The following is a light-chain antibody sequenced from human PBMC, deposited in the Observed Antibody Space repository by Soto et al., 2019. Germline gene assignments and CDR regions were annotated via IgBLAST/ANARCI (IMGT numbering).Light chain of an antibody. Sequence: EIVLTPSPGTLSLSSGERATLFCRASQSLSSSYLAWYHQKPGQAPRLLIYGASSRATGIPDRFSGSGSGTDFTLTISRLEPEDFAVYYCQQYAMAPRTFGQGTKVDI. CDR2: GAS. CDR3: QQYAMAPRT. J-gene: IGKJ1*01. CDR1: QSLSSSY. V-gene: IGKV3-20*01.